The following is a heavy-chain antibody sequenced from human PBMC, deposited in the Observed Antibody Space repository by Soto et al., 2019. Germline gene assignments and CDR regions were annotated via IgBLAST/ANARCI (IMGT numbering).Heavy chain of an antibody. D-gene: IGHD2-8*01. J-gene: IGHJ4*02. V-gene: IGHV3-7*01. Sequence: PGGSLRLSCAASGFTFSSYWMSWVRQAPGKGLEWVANIKQDGSEKYYVDSVKGRFTISRDNAKNSLYLQMNSLRAEDTAVYYCARATSIVLMVYAISFMDYWGQGTLVTVSS. CDR2: IKQDGSEK. CDR1: GFTFSSYW. CDR3: ARATSIVLMVYAISFMDY.